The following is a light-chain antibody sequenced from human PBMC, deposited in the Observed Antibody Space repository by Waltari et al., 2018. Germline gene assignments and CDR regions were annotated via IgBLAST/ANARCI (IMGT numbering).Light chain of an antibody. CDR2: AAS. J-gene: IGKJ4*02. Sequence: DIQITQFPSYLSASIGDRVPITCRASQSINRCLNWFQQKPGKAPKVLIYAASNLEGGVPSRFSGSGSGTDFTLIINSLQPEDFATYYCQQSYSSPLTFGGGTKVEIK. CDR1: QSINRC. CDR3: QQSYSSPLT. V-gene: IGKV1-39*01.